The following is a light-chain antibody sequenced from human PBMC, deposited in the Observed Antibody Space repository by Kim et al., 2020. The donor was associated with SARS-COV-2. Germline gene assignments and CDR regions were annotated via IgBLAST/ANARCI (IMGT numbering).Light chain of an antibody. CDR1: QDIKKC. J-gene: IGKJ3*01. CDR2: DAS. Sequence: ASVRDRVTITCQARQDIKKCLQWYQQTPGKAPKLLIYDASKWEAGDPSRFSGRGAGTDVTLTISSLQPEDIATDYWQQGDDLKVTFGPGTKVEIK. CDR3: QQGDDLKVT. V-gene: IGKV1-33*01.